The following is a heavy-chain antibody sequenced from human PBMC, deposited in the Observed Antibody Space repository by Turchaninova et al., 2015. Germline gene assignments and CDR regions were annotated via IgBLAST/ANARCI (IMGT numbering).Heavy chain of an antibody. D-gene: IGHD1-26*01. CDR3: AKRVGAGGHFDY. CDR2: ISIGGTT. Sequence: EVQLVESGGGLVQPGGSLGVACAASGFAFSSYAMSGVLQAPGEGLEWVSAISIGGTTYYADSVKGRFTISRDNSKNTLYLEMNSLSVEDTAAYFCAKRVGAGGHFDYWGQGTLVTVSS. V-gene: IGHV3-23*04. J-gene: IGHJ4*02. CDR1: GFAFSSYA.